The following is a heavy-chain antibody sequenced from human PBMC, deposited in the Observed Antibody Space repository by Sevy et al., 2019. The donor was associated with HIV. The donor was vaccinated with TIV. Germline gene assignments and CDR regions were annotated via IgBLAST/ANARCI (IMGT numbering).Heavy chain of an antibody. CDR1: GYNFINYG. Sequence: ASVKVSCKASGYNFINYGISWVRQAPGQGLDWMGGSNPYNGNSNSSPKFQDRVTVTADISTGSAYMEMRNLRSDDTAVYYCAKCTLWGYDPTSRQCGIDVWGQGTTVTVSS. CDR3: AKCTLWGYDPTSRQCGIDV. V-gene: IGHV1-18*01. J-gene: IGHJ6*02. D-gene: IGHD5-12*01. CDR2: SNPYNGNS.